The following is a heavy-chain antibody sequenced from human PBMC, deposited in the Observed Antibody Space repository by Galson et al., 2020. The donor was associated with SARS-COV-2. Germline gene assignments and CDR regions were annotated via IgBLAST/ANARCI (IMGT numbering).Heavy chain of an antibody. CDR3: ARLGGSYSGPDY. D-gene: IGHD1-26*01. CDR2: MYHSGST. CDR1: GYSINSGYY. Sequence: ASETLSLTCAVSGYSINSGYYWGWIRQPPGKGLEWIGSMYHSGSTYYSPSLKSRVTMSVDTSKNQFSLRLSSVTAADTAVYYCARLGGSYSGPDYWGQGTLVTGSS. J-gene: IGHJ4*02. V-gene: IGHV4-38-2*01.